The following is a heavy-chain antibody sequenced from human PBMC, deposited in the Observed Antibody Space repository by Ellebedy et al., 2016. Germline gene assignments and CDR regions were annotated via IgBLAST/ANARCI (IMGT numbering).Heavy chain of an antibody. D-gene: IGHD1-26*01. CDR1: GFTFSDYY. CDR3: ARVGAGEWDWGGDAFDI. CDR2: ISSSSSTI. J-gene: IGHJ3*02. V-gene: IGHV3-11*04. Sequence: GESLKISXAASGFTFSDYYMSWIRQAPGKGLEWVSYISSSSSTIYYADSVKGRFTISRDNAKNSLYLQMNSLRAEDTAVYYCARVGAGEWDWGGDAFDIWGQGTMVTVSS.